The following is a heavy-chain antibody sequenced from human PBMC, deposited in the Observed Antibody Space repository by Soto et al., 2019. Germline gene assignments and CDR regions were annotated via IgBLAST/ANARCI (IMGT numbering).Heavy chain of an antibody. D-gene: IGHD2-15*01. Sequence: ASVKVSCKASGYTFTSYGISWVRQAPGQGLEWMGWISAYNGNTNYAQKLQGRVTMTTDTSTSTAYMELRSLRSDDPVVYYCARDLKDIVVVVAATRGDLEGCAFDIWG. J-gene: IGHJ3*02. CDR3: ARDLKDIVVVVAATRGDLEGCAFDI. CDR1: GYTFTSYG. V-gene: IGHV1-18*01. CDR2: ISAYNGNT.